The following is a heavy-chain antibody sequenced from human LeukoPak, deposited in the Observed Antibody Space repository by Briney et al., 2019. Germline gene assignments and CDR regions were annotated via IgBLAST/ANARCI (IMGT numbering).Heavy chain of an antibody. D-gene: IGHD1-26*01. Sequence: GASVKVSCKASGYTFTSYGISWVRQAPGRGLEWMGWISTYNGNTNYAQKLQGRVTMTTDTSTSTAYMDLRSLRSDDTAVYYCARGMGATTFADFDYWGQGTLVTVSS. J-gene: IGHJ4*02. CDR2: ISTYNGNT. V-gene: IGHV1-18*01. CDR1: GYTFTSYG. CDR3: ARGMGATTFADFDY.